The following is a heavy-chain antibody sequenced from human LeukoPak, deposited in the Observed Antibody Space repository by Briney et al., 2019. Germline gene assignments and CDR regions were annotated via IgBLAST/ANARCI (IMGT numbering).Heavy chain of an antibody. V-gene: IGHV4-4*07. CDR3: ARESRPYDILTGYLWGAFDY. J-gene: IGHJ4*02. CDR1: GDSISYFY. D-gene: IGHD3-9*01. CDR2: IDPSGST. Sequence: PSETLSLTCSVSGDSISYFYWSWIRQAAGKGLEWIGRIDPSGSTNYDPSLKSRVTISVDTSKNQFSLRLSSVTAADTAVYYCARESRPYDILTGYLWGAFDYWGQGTLVTVSS.